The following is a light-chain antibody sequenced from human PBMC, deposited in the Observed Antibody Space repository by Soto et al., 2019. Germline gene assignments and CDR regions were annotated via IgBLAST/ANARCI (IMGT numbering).Light chain of an antibody. CDR3: QQSYSTPST. CDR1: QSISSY. V-gene: IGKV1-39*01. CDR2: AAS. J-gene: IGKJ2*01. Sequence: DIPMTQSPSSLSASVGDRVTSTCRASQSISSYLNWYQQKPGKALKLLIYAASSLQSGVPSRFSGSGSGTEFTLTISSLQPEDFATYYCQQSYSTPSTFGQGTKLEIK.